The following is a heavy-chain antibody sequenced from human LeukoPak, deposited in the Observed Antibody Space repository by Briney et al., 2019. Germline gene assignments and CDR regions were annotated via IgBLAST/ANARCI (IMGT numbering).Heavy chain of an antibody. V-gene: IGHV1-69*04. CDR2: IIPILGIA. Sequence: GASVKVSCKASGGTFSSYAISWVRQAPGQGLEWMGRIIPILGIANYAQKFQGRVTITADKSTSTAYMELSSLRSEDTAVYYCARTRFHCGGDCHYFMDVWGQGTTVTVSS. CDR3: ARTRFHCGGDCHYFMDV. J-gene: IGHJ6*02. D-gene: IGHD2-21*02. CDR1: GGTFSSYA.